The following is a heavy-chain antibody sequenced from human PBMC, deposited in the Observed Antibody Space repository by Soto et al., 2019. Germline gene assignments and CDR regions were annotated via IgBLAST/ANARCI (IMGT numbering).Heavy chain of an antibody. V-gene: IGHV1-46*02. CDR2: IHPSGGGT. Sequence: QMQPVQSGAEVRKPGASVKVSCKPSGYTFNTYYLHWLRQAPGQALEWMGVIHPSGGGTTYAQKFLGRVTVTRDTSTTTVFMELSSLRSDDTAVYYCARGGHIAVVTASFDNWGQGTLVTVSS. CDR1: GYTFNTYY. J-gene: IGHJ4*02. CDR3: ARGGHIAVVTASFDN. D-gene: IGHD2-21*02.